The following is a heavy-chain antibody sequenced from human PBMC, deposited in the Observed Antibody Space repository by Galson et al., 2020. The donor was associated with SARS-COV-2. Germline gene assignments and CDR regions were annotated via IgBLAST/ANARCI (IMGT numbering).Heavy chain of an antibody. CDR2: IYPGDSDT. CDR3: AMNPDYYDSSGPHAFDI. Sequence: GESLKISCKGSGYSFTSYWIGWVRQMPGKGLEWMGIIYPGDSDTSYSPSFQGQVTISADKSISTAYLQWSSLKASDTAMYYCAMNPDYYDSSGPHAFDIWGQGTMVTVSS. D-gene: IGHD3-22*01. J-gene: IGHJ3*02. CDR1: GYSFTSYW. V-gene: IGHV5-51*01.